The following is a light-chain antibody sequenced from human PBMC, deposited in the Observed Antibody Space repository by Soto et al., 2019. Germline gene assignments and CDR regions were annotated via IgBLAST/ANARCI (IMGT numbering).Light chain of an antibody. J-gene: IGLJ1*01. CDR2: EVS. Sequence: QSSLTQPAPLSGSPGQSIAISCTGTSSDVGAYDFVSWYQQHPDKAPKLLIYEVSNRPSGVSDRFSGSKSVNTATLTISGLQAEDEADYYCSSHTTSNTRVFGTGTKVTVL. CDR1: SSDVGAYDF. CDR3: SSHTTSNTRV. V-gene: IGLV2-14*03.